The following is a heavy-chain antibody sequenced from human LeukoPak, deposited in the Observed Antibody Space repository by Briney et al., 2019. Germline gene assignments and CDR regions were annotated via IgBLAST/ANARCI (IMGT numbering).Heavy chain of an antibody. Sequence: RPGGSLRLSCAASGFTFSSYSMNWVRQAPGKGLEWVSSISRSRTYIHYVDSVKGRFTISRDNAKNSLYLQMNSLRAEDTAVYYCAKYGLAGSGRYHDASDIWGQGTMVTVSS. CDR2: ISRSRTYI. CDR3: AKYGLAGSGRYHDASDI. CDR1: GFTFSSYS. J-gene: IGHJ3*02. D-gene: IGHD3-10*01. V-gene: IGHV3-21*01.